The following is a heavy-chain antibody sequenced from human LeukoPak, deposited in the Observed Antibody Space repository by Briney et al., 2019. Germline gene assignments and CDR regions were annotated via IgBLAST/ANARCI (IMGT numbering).Heavy chain of an antibody. CDR3: ARAGPSRSGYYLNWFDP. J-gene: IGHJ5*02. CDR2: IYYSGST. V-gene: IGHV4-59*08. CDR1: GGSISSYY. Sequence: SETLSLTCTVSGGSISSYYWSWIRQPPGKGLEWIGYIYYSGSTNYNPSLKSRVTISVDTSKNQFSLKLSSVTAADTAVYYCARAGPSRSGYYLNWFDPWGQGTLVTVSS. D-gene: IGHD3-22*01.